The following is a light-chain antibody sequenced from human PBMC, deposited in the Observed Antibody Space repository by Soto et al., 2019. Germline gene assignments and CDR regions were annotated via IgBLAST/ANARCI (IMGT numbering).Light chain of an antibody. V-gene: IGKV1-8*01. CDR3: QQYYSYPPAT. CDR2: AAS. Sequence: AIRMTQSPSSLSASTGDRVTITCRASQGISSYLAWYQQKPGKAPKLLIYAASTLQSGGPSRFSGSGSGTDLILTISCLQSEDFATYYCQQYYSYPPATFGQGTKVEIK. J-gene: IGKJ1*01. CDR1: QGISSY.